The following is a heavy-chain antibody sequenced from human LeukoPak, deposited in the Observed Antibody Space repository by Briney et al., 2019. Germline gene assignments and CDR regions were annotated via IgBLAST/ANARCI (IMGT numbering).Heavy chain of an antibody. CDR1: GFTFSSYE. Sequence: GGSLRLSCAASGFTFSSYEMNWVRQAPGKGVEWVSYISSSGSTIYYADSVKGRFTISRDNAKNSLYLQMNSLRAEDTAVYYCARGRDIAARPDYFDYWGQGTLVTVSS. V-gene: IGHV3-48*03. CDR2: ISSSGSTI. D-gene: IGHD6-6*01. J-gene: IGHJ4*02. CDR3: ARGRDIAARPDYFDY.